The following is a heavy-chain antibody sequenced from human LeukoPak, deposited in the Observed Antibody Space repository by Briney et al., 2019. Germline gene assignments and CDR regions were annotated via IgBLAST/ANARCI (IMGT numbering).Heavy chain of an antibody. V-gene: IGHV1-46*01. D-gene: IGHD2-2*01. J-gene: IGHJ4*02. CDR2: INPSGGST. Sequence: GESLKVSCKASGYAFTSYYMHWVRQAPGQGLEWMGIINPSGGSTSYAQKFQGRVTMTRDTSTSTVYMELSSLRSEDTAVYYCARRKYQLLDRSPFDYWGQGTLVTVSS. CDR3: ARRKYQLLDRSPFDY. CDR1: GYAFTSYY.